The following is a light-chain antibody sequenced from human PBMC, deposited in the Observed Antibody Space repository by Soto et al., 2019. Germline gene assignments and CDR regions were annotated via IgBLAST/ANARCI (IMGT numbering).Light chain of an antibody. CDR2: GAS. V-gene: IGKV3-20*01. CDR1: QCVSSTY. CDR3: QQYGISPCT. Sequence: EVVLTQSPGTLSWSQGARVTLSCRARQCVSSTYLAWYQQRPGQAPRLLIYGASSSATSITDRFCRGRSEPDFTLTIIRLESKASAVYCCQQYGISPCTVARGTKVDSK. J-gene: IGKJ4*01.